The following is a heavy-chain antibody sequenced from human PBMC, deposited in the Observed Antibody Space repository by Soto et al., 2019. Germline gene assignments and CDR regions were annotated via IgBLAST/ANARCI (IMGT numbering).Heavy chain of an antibody. D-gene: IGHD3-10*01. V-gene: IGHV3-9*01. J-gene: IGHJ4*02. CDR3: ANLPLYGSGFDC. Sequence: EAQLVASGGGLVQPGRSLRLSCVASGFTFDDYAIHWVRQAPGKGLEWVSGISWNGAATGYADSVKGRFTISRDNAKNSLDLQMSSLRTEDTAIYFCANLPLYGSGFDCWGQGTLVTVSS. CDR1: GFTFDDYA. CDR2: ISWNGAAT.